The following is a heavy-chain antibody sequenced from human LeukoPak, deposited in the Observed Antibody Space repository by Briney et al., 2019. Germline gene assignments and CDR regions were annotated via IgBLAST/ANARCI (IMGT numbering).Heavy chain of an antibody. Sequence: PGGSPRLSCAASGFTFSSYSMNWVRQAPGKGLEWVSYISSSSSTIYYAGSVKGRFTISRDNAKNSLYLQMSSLRAEDTAVYYCAKYYYGSGSPGYWGQGTLVTVSS. V-gene: IGHV3-48*01. D-gene: IGHD3-10*01. J-gene: IGHJ4*02. CDR2: ISSSSSTI. CDR1: GFTFSSYS. CDR3: AKYYYGSGSPGY.